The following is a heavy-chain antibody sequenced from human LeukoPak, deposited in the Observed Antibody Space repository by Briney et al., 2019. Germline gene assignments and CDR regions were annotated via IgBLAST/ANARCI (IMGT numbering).Heavy chain of an antibody. D-gene: IGHD5-24*01. CDR2: INPNSGGT. J-gene: IGHJ5*02. CDR3: ARRDGYNFNWFDP. CDR1: GYTFTGYY. V-gene: IGHV1-2*02. Sequence: AASVKVSCKASGYTFTGYYMHWVRQAPGQGLEWMGWINPNSGGTNYAQKFQGRVTTTRDTSISTAYMELSRLRSDDTAVYYCARRDGYNFNWFDPWGQGTLVTVSS.